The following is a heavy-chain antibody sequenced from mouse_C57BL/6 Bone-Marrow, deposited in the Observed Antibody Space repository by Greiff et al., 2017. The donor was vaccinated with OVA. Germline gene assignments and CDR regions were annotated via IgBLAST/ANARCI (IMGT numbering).Heavy chain of an antibody. CDR2: INPNNGGT. CDR1: GYTFTDYY. V-gene: IGHV1-26*01. D-gene: IGHD2-1*01. CDR3: ARSHYYGHWYFDV. Sequence: VQLQQSGPELVKPGASVKISCKASGYTFTDYYMHWVKQSHGKSLEWIGDINPNNGGTSYNQKFKGKATLTVDKSSSTAYMELRSLTSEDSAVYYCARSHYYGHWYFDVWGTGTTVTVSS. J-gene: IGHJ1*03.